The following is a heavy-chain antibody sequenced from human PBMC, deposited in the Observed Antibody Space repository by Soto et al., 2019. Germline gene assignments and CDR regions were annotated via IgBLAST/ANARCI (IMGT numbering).Heavy chain of an antibody. CDR3: APRRTIFGVVQLSIWFDP. J-gene: IGHJ5*02. D-gene: IGHD3-3*01. V-gene: IGHV3-23*01. CDR2: ISGSSGGT. CDR1: GLTFSSFA. Sequence: EVQLLESGGGVVQPGGSLRLSCTASGLTFSSFAMSWVRQAPGKGLEWVSTISGSSGGTFYADSVKGRFTISRDNSKKTLFLQMNGLRAEDTAVYYCAPRRTIFGVVQLSIWFDPWGQGTLVTVSS.